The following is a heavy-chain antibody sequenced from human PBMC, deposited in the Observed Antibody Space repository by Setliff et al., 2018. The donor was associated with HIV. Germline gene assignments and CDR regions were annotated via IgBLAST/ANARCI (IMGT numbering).Heavy chain of an antibody. J-gene: IGHJ4*02. CDR2: INYRGNT. CDR3: ARQPRWLQFPRYFDY. Sequence: SETLSLTCAVYGGSFSGYYWSWIRQPPGKGLEWIGSINYRGNTYYNPSLKSRAATSVDTSKNQISLKLSSVTAADTAVYYYARQPRWLQFPRYFDYWGQGTLVTVSS. V-gene: IGHV4-34*01. D-gene: IGHD5-12*01. CDR1: GGSFSGYY.